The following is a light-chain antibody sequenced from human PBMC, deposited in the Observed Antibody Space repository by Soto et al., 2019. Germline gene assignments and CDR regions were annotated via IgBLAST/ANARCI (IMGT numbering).Light chain of an antibody. CDR3: QQSYSAPRT. V-gene: IGKV1-39*01. Sequence: DIQMTQSPSSLSAVVGDRVTITCRTSQSIRSYLNWYQQKPGKAPKLLIYAASSLQSGVPSRFSGSGSGTDFTLTISSLQPEDFATYYCQQSYSAPRTFGQGTKVDIK. CDR1: QSIRSY. CDR2: AAS. J-gene: IGKJ1*01.